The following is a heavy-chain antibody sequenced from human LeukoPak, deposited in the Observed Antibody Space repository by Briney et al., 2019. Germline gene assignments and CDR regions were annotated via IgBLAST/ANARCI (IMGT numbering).Heavy chain of an antibody. CDR2: TKHDGSEE. J-gene: IGHJ4*02. CDR3: ARVVPPLYYFDN. D-gene: IGHD3-10*01. V-gene: IGHV3-7*01. Sequence: GGSLRLSCAASGFTFISSWMIWVRQAPGMGLEWVANTKHDGSEEYYVDSVKGRFTISRDNAKSSLYLQFNSLRAEDTAVYFCARVVPPLYYFDNWGQGTLVTVSS. CDR1: GFTFISSW.